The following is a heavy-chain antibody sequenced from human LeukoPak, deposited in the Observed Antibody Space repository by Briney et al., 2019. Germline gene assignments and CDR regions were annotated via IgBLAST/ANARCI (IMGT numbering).Heavy chain of an antibody. CDR2: IIPIFGTA. CDR1: GGTFSSYA. D-gene: IGHD3-22*01. Sequence: GASVKVSCKASGGTFSSYAISWVRQAPGQGLEWMGGIIPIFGTANYAQKFQGRVTITADESTSTAYMELSSLRSEDTAVYYCARDRIEIVSYYDSSGYYQESWFDPWGQGTLVTVSS. J-gene: IGHJ5*02. V-gene: IGHV1-69*13. CDR3: ARDRIEIVSYYDSSGYYQESWFDP.